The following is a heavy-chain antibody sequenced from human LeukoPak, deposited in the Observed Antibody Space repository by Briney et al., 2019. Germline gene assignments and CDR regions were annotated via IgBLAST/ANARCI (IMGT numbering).Heavy chain of an antibody. Sequence: GGSLRLSCAASGFTFSSYWMSWVRQAPGKGLEWVANIKQDGSEKYYVDSVKGRFTISRDNAKNSLYLQMNSLRAEDTAVCYCARVGELLWFGDPPYYFDYWGQGTLVTVSS. J-gene: IGHJ4*02. CDR2: IKQDGSEK. CDR1: GFTFSSYW. CDR3: ARVGELLWFGDPPYYFDY. V-gene: IGHV3-7*01. D-gene: IGHD3-10*01.